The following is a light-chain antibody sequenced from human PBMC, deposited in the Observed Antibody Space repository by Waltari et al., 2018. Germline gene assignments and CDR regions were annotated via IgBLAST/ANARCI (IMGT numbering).Light chain of an antibody. J-gene: IGLJ3*02. V-gene: IGLV1-44*01. CDR3: AAWDDGLNGWV. CDR1: TANIGSNT. CDR2: TNI. Sequence: QSVLTQPPSASGSPGQRVTISCSGSTANIGSNTVNWYQQIPGTAPKLLIYTNIRRPSGVPDRFSGSESGTSGFLAISGLQSEDEADYYCAAWDDGLNGWVFGGRTRVSVL.